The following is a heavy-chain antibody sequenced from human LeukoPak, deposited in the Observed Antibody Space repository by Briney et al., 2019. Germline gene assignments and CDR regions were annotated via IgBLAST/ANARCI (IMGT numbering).Heavy chain of an antibody. V-gene: IGHV3-21*01. D-gene: IGHD3-22*01. CDR2: ISSGSNDI. J-gene: IGHJ1*01. CDR1: GFTFSSYS. CDR3: AKDSDYYHSSGYYYAYFQH. Sequence: GGSLRLSCAGSGFTFSSYSMNWVRQAPGKGLEWVSFISSGSNDIYYADSVKGRFTISRDNAKNSLYLQMNSLRDEDTAVYYCAKDSDYYHSSGYYYAYFQHWGQGTLVTVSS.